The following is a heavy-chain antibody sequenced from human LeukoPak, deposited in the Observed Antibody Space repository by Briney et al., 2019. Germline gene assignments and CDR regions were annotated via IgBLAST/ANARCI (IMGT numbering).Heavy chain of an antibody. CDR3: ARVRVAATYYFDY. Sequence: PSETLSLTCTVSGGSISSYYWSWIRQPPGKGLEWIGYIYYSGSTNYNPPLKSRVTISVDTSKNQFSLKLSSVTAADTAVYYRARVRVAATYYFDYWGQGTLVTVSS. V-gene: IGHV4-59*01. J-gene: IGHJ4*02. CDR2: IYYSGST. D-gene: IGHD2-15*01. CDR1: GGSISSYY.